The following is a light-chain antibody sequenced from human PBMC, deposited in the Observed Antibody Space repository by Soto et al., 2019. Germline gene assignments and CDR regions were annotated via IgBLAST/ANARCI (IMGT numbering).Light chain of an antibody. Sequence: DIQMTQSPSSLSASVGDRVTITCRASQTVNIYLSWYQQKPGKAPKLLIYAASFLQTGVPSRFSGSGSGTDFTLTISSLQPEDFATYYCQQTYNTPWTFGQGTKVDIK. CDR1: QTVNIY. CDR3: QQTYNTPWT. J-gene: IGKJ1*01. V-gene: IGKV1-39*01. CDR2: AAS.